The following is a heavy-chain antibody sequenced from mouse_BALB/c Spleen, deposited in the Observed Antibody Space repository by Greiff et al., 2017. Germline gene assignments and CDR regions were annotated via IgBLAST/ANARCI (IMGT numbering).Heavy chain of an antibody. J-gene: IGHJ3*01. V-gene: IGHV5-6-5*01. CDR2: ISSGGST. Sequence: EVQRVESGGGLVKPGGSLKLSCAASGFTFSSYAMSWVRQTPEKRLEWVASISSGGSTYYPDSVKGRFTISRDNARNILYLQMSSLRSEDTAMYYCARGRGYYDYDAWFAYWGQGTLVTVSA. CDR1: GFTFSSYA. CDR3: ARGRGYYDYDAWFAY. D-gene: IGHD2-4*01.